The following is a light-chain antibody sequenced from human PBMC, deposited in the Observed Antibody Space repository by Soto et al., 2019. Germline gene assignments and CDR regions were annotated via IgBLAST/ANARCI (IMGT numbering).Light chain of an antibody. CDR2: ENN. CDR3: GTWDSSLSAGFYV. J-gene: IGLJ1*01. V-gene: IGLV1-51*02. Sequence: QSVLTQPPSVSAAPGQKVTISCSGSSCNIGNNYVSWYQQLPGTAPKLLIYENNKRPSGIPDRFSGSKSGTSATLGITGLQTGDEADYYCGTWDSSLSAGFYVFGTGTKLTVL. CDR1: SCNIGNNY.